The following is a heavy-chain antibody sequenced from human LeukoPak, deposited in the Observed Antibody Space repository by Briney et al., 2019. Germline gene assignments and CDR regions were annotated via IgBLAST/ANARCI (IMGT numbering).Heavy chain of an antibody. J-gene: IGHJ6*02. V-gene: IGHV3-11*01. CDR3: ASSIAAAGPYYYYGMDV. D-gene: IGHD6-13*01. CDR2: ISSSGSTI. Sequence: GGSLRLSCAASGFTFSDYYMSWISQAPGKGLEWVSYISSSGSTIYYADSVKGRFTISRDNAKNSLYLQMNSLRAEDTAVYYCASSIAAAGPYYYYGMDVWGQGTTVTVSS. CDR1: GFTFSDYY.